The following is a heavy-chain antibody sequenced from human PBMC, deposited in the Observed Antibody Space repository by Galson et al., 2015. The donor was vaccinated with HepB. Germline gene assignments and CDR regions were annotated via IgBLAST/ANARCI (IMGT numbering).Heavy chain of an antibody. CDR2: INHSGST. CDR1: GGSISSYY. D-gene: IGHD1-26*01. V-gene: IGHV4-34*01. J-gene: IGHJ6*02. CDR3: ARAAAGGRWELLVYYYGMDV. Sequence: ETLSLTCTVSGGSISSYYWSWIRQPPGKGLEWIGEINHSGSTNYNPSLKSRVTISVDTSKNQFSLKLSSVTAADTAVYYCARAAAGGRWELLVYYYGMDVWGQGTTVTVSS.